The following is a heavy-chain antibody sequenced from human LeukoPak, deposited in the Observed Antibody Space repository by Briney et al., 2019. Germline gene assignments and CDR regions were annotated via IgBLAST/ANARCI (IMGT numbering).Heavy chain of an antibody. Sequence: PGGSLRLSCAASGFTFSSYSMNWVRQAPGKGLEWVSYISSSSSTIYYADSVKGRFTISRDNAKNSLYLQMNSLRAEDTAVYYCARTYSSSWYYFDYWGQRTLVTVSS. CDR2: ISSSSSTI. V-gene: IGHV3-48*01. CDR3: ARTYSSSWYYFDY. CDR1: GFTFSSYS. J-gene: IGHJ4*02. D-gene: IGHD6-13*01.